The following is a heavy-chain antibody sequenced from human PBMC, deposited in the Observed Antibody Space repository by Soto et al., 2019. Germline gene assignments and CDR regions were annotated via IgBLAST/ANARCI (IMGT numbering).Heavy chain of an antibody. Sequence: QVQLQESGPGLVKPSQTLSLTCTVSGGSMXSXXXXXSWIRQPPXXXLEWIGYIYYSGSAYYNPSLKSRXXXXVXXXXXXXXXXXXXXXXXXXXXXXXXXVXXYGXXTSDLWGQGTLVTVSS. J-gene: IGHJ5*02. CDR1: GGSMXSXXXX. V-gene: IGHV4-30-4*01. CDR3: XXVXXYGXXTSDL. CDR2: IYYSGSA. D-gene: IGHD3-10*01.